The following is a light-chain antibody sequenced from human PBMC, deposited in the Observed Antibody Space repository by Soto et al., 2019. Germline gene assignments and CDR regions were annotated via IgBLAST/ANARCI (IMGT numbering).Light chain of an antibody. CDR3: SSYGGTNNVV. J-gene: IGLJ2*01. CDR2: EVT. CDR1: SSDVGGYKY. V-gene: IGLV2-8*01. Sequence: HSVLTQPPSASGSPGQSVTISCTGTSSDVGGYKYVSWYQHHPGKAPKVVIYEVTKRPSGVPDRFSGSQSGNTASLTVSGLQAEDEADYYCSSYGGTNNVVFGGGTKLTVL.